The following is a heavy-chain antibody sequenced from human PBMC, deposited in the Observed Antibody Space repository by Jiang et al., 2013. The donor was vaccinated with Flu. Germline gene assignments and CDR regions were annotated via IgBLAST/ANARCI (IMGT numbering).Heavy chain of an antibody. V-gene: IGHV1-69*01. Sequence: GGTFSSYAVSWVRQAPGQGLSGWEGSSLSLVHQTTHRSSRAESRLPRTNPRTNPRSTAYMELSSLRSEDTAVYYCARAVGGYSYGYVLYWGQGTLVTVSS. J-gene: IGHJ4*02. CDR1: GGTFSSYA. D-gene: IGHD5-18*01. CDR3: ARAVGGYSYGYVLY. CDR2: SSLSLVH.